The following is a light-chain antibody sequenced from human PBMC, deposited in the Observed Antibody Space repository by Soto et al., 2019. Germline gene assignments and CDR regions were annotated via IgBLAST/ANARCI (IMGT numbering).Light chain of an antibody. CDR1: QSVSSSY. Sequence: EIVLTQSPGTLSLSPGERATLSCRASQSVSSSYLAWYQQKPGQAPRLLIYGASSRATGIPDRFSGSGSGTDFTLTISRLEPEDFEVYYCQHYGSSPTFGPGTIVDIK. CDR3: QHYGSSPT. CDR2: GAS. J-gene: IGKJ3*01. V-gene: IGKV3-20*01.